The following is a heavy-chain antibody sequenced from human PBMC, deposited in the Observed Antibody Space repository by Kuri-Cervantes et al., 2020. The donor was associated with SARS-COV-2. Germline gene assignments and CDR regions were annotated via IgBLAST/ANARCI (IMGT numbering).Heavy chain of an antibody. CDR3: TRRGPQQQLVRNYYYGMDV. CDR1: GFTFSGSA. CDR2: IRSKANSYAT. J-gene: IGHJ6*02. V-gene: IGHV3-73*01. Sequence: GESLKISCAASGFTFSGSAMHWVRQASGKGLEWVGRIRSKANSYATAYAASVKGGFTISRDDSKNTAYLQMNSLKTEDTAVYYCTRRGPQQQLVRNYYYGMDVWGQGTTVTVSS. D-gene: IGHD6-13*01.